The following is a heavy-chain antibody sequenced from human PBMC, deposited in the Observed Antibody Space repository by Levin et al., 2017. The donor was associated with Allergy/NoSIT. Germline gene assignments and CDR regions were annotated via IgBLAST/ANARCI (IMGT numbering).Heavy chain of an antibody. Sequence: GGSLRLSCGASGFTFNNYAMSWVRQAPGKGLEWVSGISGSGGDTYYAESVKGRLTVSRDKSKHTLYLHINSIRAEATAVYYCARDQSRGSGRNGLAVWGRGTMVTVSS. J-gene: IGHJ3*01. CDR1: GFTFNNYA. D-gene: IGHD3-10*01. CDR2: ISGSGGDT. CDR3: ARDQSRGSGRNGLAV. V-gene: IGHV3-23*01.